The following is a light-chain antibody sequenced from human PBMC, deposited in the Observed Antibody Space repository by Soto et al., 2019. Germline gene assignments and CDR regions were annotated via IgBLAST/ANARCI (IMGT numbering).Light chain of an antibody. CDR3: CTYAGHVPK. Sequence: QSALTQPASVSGSPGQSITISCTGTSSDVGSYNFVSWYQHHAGTAPKLIIYQVTNRPSGVSDRFSASKSGDTASLTISGLLPEDEAVYFCCTYAGHVPKFGGGTKLTVL. J-gene: IGLJ2*01. CDR1: SSDVGSYNF. CDR2: QVT. V-gene: IGLV2-23*02.